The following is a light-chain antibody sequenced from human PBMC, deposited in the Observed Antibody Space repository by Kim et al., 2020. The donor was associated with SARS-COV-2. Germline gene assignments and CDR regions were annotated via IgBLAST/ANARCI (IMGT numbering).Light chain of an antibody. Sequence: NTVTTSSTGSSGNIASNYVQWYQQHPGSAPTTVIYEDNERPSGVPDRFSGSIDSSSNSASLTISGLKTEDEADYYCQSYDDSNRWVFGGGTQLTVL. V-gene: IGLV6-57*02. CDR2: EDN. CDR1: SGNIASNY. CDR3: QSYDDSNRWV. J-gene: IGLJ3*02.